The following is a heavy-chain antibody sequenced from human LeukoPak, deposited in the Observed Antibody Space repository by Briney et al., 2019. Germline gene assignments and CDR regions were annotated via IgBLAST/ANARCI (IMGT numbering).Heavy chain of an antibody. CDR1: GGSISSSSYY. Sequence: SETLSLTCTVSGGSISSSSYYWGWIRQPPGKGLEWIGSIYYSGSTYYNPSLKSRVTISVDTSKNQFSLKLSSVTAADTAVYCCARHLLTTIRYWGQGTLVTVSS. D-gene: IGHD4-17*01. CDR2: IYYSGST. J-gene: IGHJ4*02. V-gene: IGHV4-39*01. CDR3: ARHLLTTIRY.